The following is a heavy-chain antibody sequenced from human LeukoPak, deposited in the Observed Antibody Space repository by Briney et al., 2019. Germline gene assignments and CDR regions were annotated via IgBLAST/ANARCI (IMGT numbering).Heavy chain of an antibody. Sequence: GGSPRLSCAASGFTFSSYAMSWVRQAPGKGLEWVSAISGSGGSTYYADSVKGRFTISRDNSKNTLYLQMNSLRAEDTAVYYCDRYGSGRMNWFDPWGQGTLVTVSS. CDR1: GFTFSSYA. J-gene: IGHJ5*02. CDR3: DRYGSGRMNWFDP. D-gene: IGHD3-10*01. V-gene: IGHV3-23*01. CDR2: ISGSGGST.